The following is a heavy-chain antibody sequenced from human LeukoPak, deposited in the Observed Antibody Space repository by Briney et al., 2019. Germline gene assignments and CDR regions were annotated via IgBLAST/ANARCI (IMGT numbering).Heavy chain of an antibody. D-gene: IGHD3-16*01. Sequence: GGSLRLSRAASGFTFSSYAMSWVRQAPGKGLEWVSAISGSGGSTYYADSVKGRFTISRDNSKNTLYLQMNSLRAEDTAVYYCXXVGPDDPYYFDYWGQGTLVTVSS. J-gene: IGHJ4*02. CDR3: XXVGPDDPYYFDY. CDR2: ISGSGGST. CDR1: GFTFSSYA. V-gene: IGHV3-23*01.